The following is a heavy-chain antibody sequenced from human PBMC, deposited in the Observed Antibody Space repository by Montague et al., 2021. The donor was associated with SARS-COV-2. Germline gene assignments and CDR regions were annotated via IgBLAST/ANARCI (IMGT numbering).Heavy chain of an antibody. D-gene: IGHD2-2*01. J-gene: IGHJ4*02. V-gene: IGHV4-59*13. Sequence: SETLSLTCTVSGGSINNYFWAWIRQTPEKGLEWTAAVYNDENTNSHPSLKSRLTMSIDTSKRPFSLNLNSVTAADTAVYYCARGRTRVGQLSYFDYWGQGILVTVSS. CDR1: GGSINNYF. CDR3: ARGRTRVGQLSYFDY. CDR2: VYNDENT.